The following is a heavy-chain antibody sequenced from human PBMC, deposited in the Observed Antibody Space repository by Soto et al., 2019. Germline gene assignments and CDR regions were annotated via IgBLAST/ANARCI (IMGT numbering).Heavy chain of an antibody. J-gene: IGHJ4*02. D-gene: IGHD3-10*01. CDR2: IWYDGSNK. Sequence: PGGSLRLSCAASGFTFSSYGMHWVRQAPGKGLEWVAVIWYDGSNKYYADSVKGRFTISRDNSKNTLYLQMNSLRAEDTAVYYCARDGAPYYYGSGSYDFDYWGQGTLVTVSS. CDR3: ARDGAPYYYGSGSYDFDY. CDR1: GFTFSSYG. V-gene: IGHV3-33*01.